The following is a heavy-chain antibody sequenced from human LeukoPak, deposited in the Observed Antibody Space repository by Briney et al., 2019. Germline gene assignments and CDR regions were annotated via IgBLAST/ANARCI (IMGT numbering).Heavy chain of an antibody. CDR1: GFTFSSYG. CDR3: ARVRYCSGGSCYFYYYYGMDV. J-gene: IGHJ6*02. V-gene: IGHV3-33*01. CDR2: IWYDGSNK. D-gene: IGHD2-15*01. Sequence: PGRSLRLSCAASGFTFSSYGMHWVRQAPGKGLEWVAVIWYDGSNKYYADSVKGRFTISRDNSKNTLYLQMNSLRAEDTAVYYCARVRYCSGGSCYFYYYYGMDVWGQGTTVTVSS.